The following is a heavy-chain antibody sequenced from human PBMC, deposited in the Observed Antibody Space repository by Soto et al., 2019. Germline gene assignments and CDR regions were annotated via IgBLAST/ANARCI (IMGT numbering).Heavy chain of an antibody. CDR1: GFTFSSYG. Sequence: GSLRLSCAASGFTFSSYGMHWVRQAPGKGLEWVSIISNSGCSTYHADSVKGRFTTSRDNSKGTLSLHMRGVRIDDTAVYFCARADLLWDSFDLWGQGTLVTVSS. CDR3: ARADLLWDSFDL. CDR2: ISNSGCST. D-gene: IGHD2-2*01. J-gene: IGHJ4*02. V-gene: IGHV3-NL1*01.